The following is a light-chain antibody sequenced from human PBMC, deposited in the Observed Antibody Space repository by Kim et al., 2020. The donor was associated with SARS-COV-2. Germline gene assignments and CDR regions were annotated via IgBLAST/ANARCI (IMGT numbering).Light chain of an antibody. Sequence: NFMLTQPHSVSESPEKTVTISCMRSSGSIASNYVQWYQQRPGSSPSIVIYEGNQRPSGVPDRFSGSIDSSSNSASLTISGLKPEDEADYYCQSYDSSNPVIFGGGTKLTVL. V-gene: IGLV6-57*01. CDR1: SGSIASNY. CDR2: EGN. J-gene: IGLJ2*01. CDR3: QSYDSSNPVI.